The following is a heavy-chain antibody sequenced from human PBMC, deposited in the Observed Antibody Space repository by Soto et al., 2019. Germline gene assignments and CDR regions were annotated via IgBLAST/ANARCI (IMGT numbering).Heavy chain of an antibody. CDR3: ARDSMGAIDY. D-gene: IGHD1-26*01. Sequence: GASVKVSCKASGYTFTSYDINWVRQATGQGLEWMGWMSAYNGNTNYAQKLQGRVTMTTDTSTSTAYMELRSLRSDDTAVYYCARDSMGAIDYWGQGTLVTVSS. J-gene: IGHJ4*02. V-gene: IGHV1-18*01. CDR1: GYTFTSYD. CDR2: MSAYNGNT.